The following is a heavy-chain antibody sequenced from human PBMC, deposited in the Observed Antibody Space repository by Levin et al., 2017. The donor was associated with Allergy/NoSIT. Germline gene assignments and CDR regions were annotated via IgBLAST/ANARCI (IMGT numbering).Heavy chain of an antibody. CDR1: GESFSGYF. Sequence: SETLSLTCAVYGESFSGYFWSWIRQPPGKGLEWIGEISYSGSTNYNPSLKSRVTISLDTSKNQFSLKLTSVTAADTAVYYCARGRRRSGTTWGDSWGQGTMVTVSS. D-gene: IGHD1-1*01. CDR3: ARGRRRSGTTWGDS. V-gene: IGHV4-34*01. J-gene: IGHJ3*02. CDR2: ISYSGST.